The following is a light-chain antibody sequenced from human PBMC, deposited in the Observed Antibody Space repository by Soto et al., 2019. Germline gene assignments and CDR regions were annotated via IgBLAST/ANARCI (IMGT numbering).Light chain of an antibody. CDR1: QSVSNNY. CDR2: GVS. CDR3: QQYVTSPYI. V-gene: IGKV3-20*01. Sequence: EIVLTHSPGTLSLSPWERATLSCRASQSVSNNYLAWYQQKPGQAPRLLIHGVSTRATGIPDRFSGSGSGTDFTLTISRLEPEDFAVYYCQQYVTSPYIFGQGTKVDIK. J-gene: IGKJ2*01.